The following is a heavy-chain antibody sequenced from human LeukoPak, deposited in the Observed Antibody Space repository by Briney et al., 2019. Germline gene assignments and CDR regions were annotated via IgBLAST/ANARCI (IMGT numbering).Heavy chain of an antibody. D-gene: IGHD6-6*01. V-gene: IGHV3-30-3*01. Sequence: GGSLRLSCAASGFTFSSYAMHWVRRAPGKGLEWVAVISYDGSNKYYADSVKGRFTISRDNSKNTLYLQMNSLRAEDTAVYYCARDVGEYSSSLLPGWFDPWGQGTLVTVSS. CDR3: ARDVGEYSSSLLPGWFDP. J-gene: IGHJ5*02. CDR2: ISYDGSNK. CDR1: GFTFSSYA.